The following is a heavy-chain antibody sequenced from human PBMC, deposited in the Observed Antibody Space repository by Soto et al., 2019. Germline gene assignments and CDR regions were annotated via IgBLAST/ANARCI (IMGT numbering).Heavy chain of an antibody. CDR1: GGTFSSYA. Sequence: QVQLVQSGAEVKKPGSSVKVSCKASGGTFSSYAISWVRQAPGQGLEWMGGIIPIFGTANYAQQFQGRVKITADESTSTAYMELSSLRSEDTAVYDCARDLVAVAGTGYYYGMYVWGPGTTVTFSS. V-gene: IGHV1-69*01. J-gene: IGHJ6*02. CDR3: ARDLVAVAGTGYYYGMYV. CDR2: IIPIFGTA. D-gene: IGHD6-19*01.